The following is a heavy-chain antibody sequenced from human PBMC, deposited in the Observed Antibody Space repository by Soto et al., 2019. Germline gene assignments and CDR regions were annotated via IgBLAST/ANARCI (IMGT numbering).Heavy chain of an antibody. CDR2: ISGSGGST. CDR3: AKDVSDIVVVAEGYY. J-gene: IGHJ4*02. Sequence: PGGSLRLSCAASGFTFSSYAMSWVRQAPGKGLEWVSAISGSGGSTYYADSVKGRFTISRDNSKNTLYLQMNSLRAEDTAVYYCAKDVSDIVVVAEGYYWGQGTLVTVSS. V-gene: IGHV3-23*01. CDR1: GFTFSSYA. D-gene: IGHD2-15*01.